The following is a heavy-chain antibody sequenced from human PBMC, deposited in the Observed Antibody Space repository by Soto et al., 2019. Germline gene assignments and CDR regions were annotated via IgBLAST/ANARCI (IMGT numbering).Heavy chain of an antibody. CDR2: ILYDGNKK. D-gene: IGHD2-15*01. J-gene: IGHJ6*02. CDR3: ARDDIPVAVEAYDYYGMDV. CDR1: GFTFSSYG. Sequence: GGSLRLSCAASGFTFSSYGMHWVRQAPGKGLEWVAVILYDGNKKYYADSVKGRFTISRDNSKNTLYLQMNSLRAEDTAVYYCARDDIPVAVEAYDYYGMDVWGQGTTVTVSS. V-gene: IGHV3-30*03.